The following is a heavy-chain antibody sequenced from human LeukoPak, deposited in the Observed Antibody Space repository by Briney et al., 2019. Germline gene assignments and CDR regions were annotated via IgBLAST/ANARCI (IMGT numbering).Heavy chain of an antibody. V-gene: IGHV3-11*01. CDR3: AIGHRYGIF. CDR2: ISSSGTTM. D-gene: IGHD2-8*01. J-gene: IGHJ4*02. CDR1: GFTFSGFA. Sequence: PGGSLRLSCAASGFTFSGFAMSWIRQTPGKGLEWVSYISSSGTTMEYAKSVKGRFTISRDNAKDSLYLQMNSLEAEDTAVYYWAIGHRYGIFWGQGTLVFVSS.